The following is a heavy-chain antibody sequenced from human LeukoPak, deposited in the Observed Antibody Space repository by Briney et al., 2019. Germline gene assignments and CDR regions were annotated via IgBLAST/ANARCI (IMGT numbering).Heavy chain of an antibody. D-gene: IGHD6-13*01. Sequence: GGSLRLSCAASGFDFSRSSMNWVRQAPGKGLEWVSYISFSNRNMYYADSVKGRFTIPRDNAKNSLYLQMNSLRAEDTAVYYCARDAVGIYRIIDYWGQGTLVTVSS. CDR3: ARDAVGIYRIIDY. CDR2: ISFSNRNM. CDR1: GFDFSRSS. V-gene: IGHV3-48*04. J-gene: IGHJ4*02.